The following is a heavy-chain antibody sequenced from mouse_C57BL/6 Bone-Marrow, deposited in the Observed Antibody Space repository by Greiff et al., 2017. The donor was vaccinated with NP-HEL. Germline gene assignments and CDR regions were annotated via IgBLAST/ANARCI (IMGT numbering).Heavy chain of an antibody. J-gene: IGHJ1*03. CDR2: IYPRSGNT. V-gene: IGHV1-81*01. CDR1: GYTFTSYG. D-gene: IGHD2-3*01. Sequence: QVQLQQSGAELARPGASVKLSCKASGYTFTSYGISWVKQSPGQGLEWIGEIYPRSGNTYYNEKFKGKATLTADKSSSTAYMELRSLTSEDSAVYFCARDGYYGYFDVWGTGTTVTVSS. CDR3: ARDGYYGYFDV.